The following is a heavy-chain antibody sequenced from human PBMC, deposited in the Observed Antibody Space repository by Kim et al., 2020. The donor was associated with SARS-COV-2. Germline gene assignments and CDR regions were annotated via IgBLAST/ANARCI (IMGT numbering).Heavy chain of an antibody. CDR1: GGSLSSYH. CDR3: ARARGRSGGVADY. CDR2: IHYSGST. D-gene: IGHD2-15*01. Sequence: SETLSLTCTVSGGSLSSYHWSWIRQPPGKGLEWIGHIHYSGSTDYNPSLKSRVAISLDISKNQFSLKLSSVTAADTAFYYCARARGRSGGVADYWGQGTPVTVSS. J-gene: IGHJ4*02. V-gene: IGHV4-59*01.